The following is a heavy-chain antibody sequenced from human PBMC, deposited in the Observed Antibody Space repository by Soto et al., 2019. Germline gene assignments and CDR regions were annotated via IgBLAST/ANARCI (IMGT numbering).Heavy chain of an antibody. J-gene: IGHJ4*02. CDR3: AGNSAYYSDF. Sequence: TLSLTCGVSGDSINSYIWWTWVRQPPGKGLEWIGEISRRGSTNYNPSLKTRVTISIDKSKKQFSLKLTSVTAADTAVYYCAGNSAYYSDFWGQGALVTVSS. D-gene: IGHD4-4*01. V-gene: IGHV4-4*02. CDR2: ISRRGST. CDR1: GDSINSYIW.